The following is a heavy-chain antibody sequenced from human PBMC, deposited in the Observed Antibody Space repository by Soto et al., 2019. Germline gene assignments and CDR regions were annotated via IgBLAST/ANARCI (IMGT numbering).Heavy chain of an antibody. CDR3: ARDFTIVRGRRDLAFHI. Sequence: ASVKVSCKASGYTFTGYYMHWVRQAPGQGLEWMGWINPNSGGTNYAQKFQGWVTMTRDTSISTAYMELSRLRSDDTAVYYCARDFTIVRGRRDLAFHIWGQGTVVTVAS. CDR2: INPNSGGT. V-gene: IGHV1-2*04. J-gene: IGHJ3*02. D-gene: IGHD3-10*01. CDR1: GYTFTGYY.